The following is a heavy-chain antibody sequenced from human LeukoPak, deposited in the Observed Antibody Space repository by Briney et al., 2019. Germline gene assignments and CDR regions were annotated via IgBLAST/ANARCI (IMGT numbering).Heavy chain of an antibody. V-gene: IGHV3-21*01. CDR2: ISSGSTYM. CDR1: GFTFSNYS. D-gene: IGHD5-18*01. Sequence: KSGGSLRLSCAVSGFTFSNYSMNWVRQAPGKGLEWVSSISSGSTYMYYADSVKGRFTTSRDNAKNSLYLQMNSLRAEDMAVYYCARTKYSYGPFDYWGQGTLVTVSS. J-gene: IGHJ4*02. CDR3: ARTKYSYGPFDY.